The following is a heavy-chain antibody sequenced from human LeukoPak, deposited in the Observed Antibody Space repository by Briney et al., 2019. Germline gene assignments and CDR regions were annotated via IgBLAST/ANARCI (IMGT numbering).Heavy chain of an antibody. V-gene: IGHV1-18*01. D-gene: IGHD5-18*01. CDR3: ARDPGQLWLLGPDY. CDR2: ISTYNGNT. J-gene: IGHJ4*02. CDR1: GYTFTSSG. Sequence: ASVKVSCKASGYTFTSSGINWVRQAPGQGLEWMGWISTYNGNTNYAQKLQGRVTMTTDKSTSKAYMELRSLRSDDTAVYYCARDPGQLWLLGPDYWGQGTLVTVSS.